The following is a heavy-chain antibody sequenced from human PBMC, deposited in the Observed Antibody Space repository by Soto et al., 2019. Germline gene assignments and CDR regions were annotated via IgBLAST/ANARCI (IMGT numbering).Heavy chain of an antibody. CDR2: VGGSNRDT. V-gene: IGHV3-23*01. Sequence: EEQLLQSGGGLVQPGGSLRLSCAASGFTFSDYAMSWVRQAPGKGLEWVSGVGGSNRDTQYAASVEGRFTVSRENSKSTLFLQMSSSIVEDTAIYYCAKDKVDHNSVWDPFEIWGQGTLVTVSS. CDR3: AKDKVDHNSVWDPFEI. D-gene: IGHD2-15*01. J-gene: IGHJ3*02. CDR1: GFTFSDYA.